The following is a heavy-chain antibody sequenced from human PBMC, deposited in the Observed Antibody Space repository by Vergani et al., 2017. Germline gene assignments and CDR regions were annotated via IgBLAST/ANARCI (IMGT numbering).Heavy chain of an antibody. D-gene: IGHD3-3*01. CDR3: ARDLHGSITIFGVAPKSYYYMDV. Sequence: QVQLQESGPGLVKPSQTLSLTCTVSGGSISSGSYYWSWIRQPAGKGLEWIGRIYTSGSTNYNPSLKSRVTISVDTSKNQFSLKLSSVTAADTAVYYCARDLHGSITIFGVAPKSYYYMDVWGKGP. CDR2: IYTSGST. CDR1: GGSISSGSYY. V-gene: IGHV4-61*02. J-gene: IGHJ6*03.